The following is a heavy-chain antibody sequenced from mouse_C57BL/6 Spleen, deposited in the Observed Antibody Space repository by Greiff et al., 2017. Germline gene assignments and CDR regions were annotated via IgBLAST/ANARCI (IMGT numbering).Heavy chain of an antibody. D-gene: IGHD1-1*01. CDR1: GYTFTSYW. Sequence: QVQLQQPGAELVKPGASVKLSCKASGYTFTSYWMQWVKQRPGQGLEWIGEIDPSDSYTNYNQKFKGKATLTVDTSSSTAYMQLSSLTSEDSAVYYCARFYYGSSTGYFDDWGQGTTLTVSS. CDR3: ARFYYGSSTGYFDD. V-gene: IGHV1-50*01. CDR2: IDPSDSYT. J-gene: IGHJ2*01.